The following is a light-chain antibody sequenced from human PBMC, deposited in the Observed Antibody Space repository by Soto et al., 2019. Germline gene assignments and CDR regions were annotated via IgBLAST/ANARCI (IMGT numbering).Light chain of an antibody. CDR1: QSISSY. J-gene: IGKJ1*01. CDR2: AAS. V-gene: IGKV1-39*01. CDR3: QQSYSTPWT. Sequence: DIQMTQSPSSLSASVGDRVTITCRASQSISSYLNWYQQKPGKAPKLLIFAASSLQGGVSSRFSCSGSGTDFTLNISSLQPEDFATYYCQQSYSTPWTFGQGTKVEIK.